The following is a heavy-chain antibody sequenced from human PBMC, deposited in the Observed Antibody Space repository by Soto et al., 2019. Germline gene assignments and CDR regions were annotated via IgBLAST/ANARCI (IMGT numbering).Heavy chain of an antibody. Sequence: QVQLVESGGGLVQTSGSRRLACVASGFTFSDYYMSWVRQAPGKGLEWVSYISSTGNTIYYADSVKGRFTISRDNAKNSVYLQMNNLRAEDTALYFCAKMSSENYYDPVFSWGQGTLVTVSS. CDR2: ISSTGNTI. J-gene: IGHJ4*02. CDR1: GFTFSDYY. D-gene: IGHD3-22*01. CDR3: AKMSSENYYDPVFS. V-gene: IGHV3-11*01.